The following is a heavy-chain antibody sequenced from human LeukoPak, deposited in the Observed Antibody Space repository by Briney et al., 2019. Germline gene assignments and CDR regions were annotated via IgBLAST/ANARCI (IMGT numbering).Heavy chain of an antibody. Sequence: GGSLRLSCVASGLNFDDSALHWVRQAPGKGLEWVSLISADGGSTFSADSVKGRFSISRDNSKNSLYLQMNSLRSEDTAVYYWAKESGKFDYWGQGTLVAVSS. V-gene: IGHV3-43*02. CDR3: AKESGKFDY. CDR1: GLNFDDSA. J-gene: IGHJ4*02. CDR2: ISADGGST.